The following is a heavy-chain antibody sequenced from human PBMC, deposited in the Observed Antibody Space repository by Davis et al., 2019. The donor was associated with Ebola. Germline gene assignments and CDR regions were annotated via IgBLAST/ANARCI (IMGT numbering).Heavy chain of an antibody. D-gene: IGHD3-22*01. CDR1: GGSISHYY. CDR2: IYYSGST. CDR3: ARGFYAGDRYYYDSSGFYG. Sequence: MPSETLSLTCAVSGGSISHYYWSWIRQPPGKGLEWIGYIYYSGSTNYNPSLKSRVTISVDTSKSQISLKLSSVTAADTAVYFCARGFYAGDRYYYDSSGFYGWGQGTLVTVSS. J-gene: IGHJ4*02. V-gene: IGHV4-59*01.